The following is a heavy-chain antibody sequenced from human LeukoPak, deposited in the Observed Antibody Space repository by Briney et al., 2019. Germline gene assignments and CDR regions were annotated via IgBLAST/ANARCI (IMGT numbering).Heavy chain of an antibody. Sequence: PSETLSLTCAVYGGSFSGYYWSWIRQPPGKGLEWIGEINHSGSTNYNPSLKSRVTISVDTSKNQFSLKLSSVTAADTAVYYCARKGSSMSPFDPWGQETLVTVSS. CDR2: INHSGST. J-gene: IGHJ5*02. CDR1: GGSFSGYY. D-gene: IGHD2/OR15-2a*01. V-gene: IGHV4-34*01. CDR3: ARKGSSMSPFDP.